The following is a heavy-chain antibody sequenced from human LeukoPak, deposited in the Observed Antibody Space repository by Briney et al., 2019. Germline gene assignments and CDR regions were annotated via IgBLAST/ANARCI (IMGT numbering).Heavy chain of an antibody. Sequence: GGSLRLSCAASAFTFRSYARSWVRKAGGKGLEWVSAISGSGGSTYYADSVKGRFTISRDNSKNTLYLQMSSLRAEDTDVYYCAKPKDNSLYCFDYWGQGTLVNVSS. CDR1: AFTFRSYA. J-gene: IGHJ4*02. V-gene: IGHV3-23*01. CDR3: AKPKDNSLYCFDY. CDR2: ISGSGGST. D-gene: IGHD1-20*01.